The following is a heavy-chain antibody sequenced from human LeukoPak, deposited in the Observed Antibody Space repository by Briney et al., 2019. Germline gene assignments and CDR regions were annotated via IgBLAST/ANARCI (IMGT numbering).Heavy chain of an antibody. CDR2: MNPNSGNT. J-gene: IGHJ4*02. V-gene: IGHV1-8*03. Sequence: ASVNVSCTASGYTFTSYDINWVRQATGQGLEWMGWMNPNSGNTGYAQKYQGRVTITRNTSISTAYMELSSLRSEDTAVYYCARTIRSRYSSGCGYWGQGTLVTVSS. D-gene: IGHD6-19*01. CDR3: ARTIRSRYSSGCGY. CDR1: GYTFTSYD.